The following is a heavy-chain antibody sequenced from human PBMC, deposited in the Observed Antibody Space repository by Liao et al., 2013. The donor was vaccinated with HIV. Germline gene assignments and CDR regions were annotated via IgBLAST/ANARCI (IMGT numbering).Heavy chain of an antibody. D-gene: IGHD3-22*01. CDR1: GGSISSYY. Sequence: QVQLQESGPGLVKPSETLTLTCTVSGGSISSYYWSWIRQPAGKGLEWIGRISTSGSTNYNPSLKSRVTMSIDTSKNQFSLKLTSVTAADTALYYCARDDYIQPYPYDSDYYYGWFFDLWGRGTLVTVSS. J-gene: IGHJ2*01. V-gene: IGHV4-4*07. CDR3: ARDDYIQPYPYDSDYYYGWFFDL. CDR2: ISTSGST.